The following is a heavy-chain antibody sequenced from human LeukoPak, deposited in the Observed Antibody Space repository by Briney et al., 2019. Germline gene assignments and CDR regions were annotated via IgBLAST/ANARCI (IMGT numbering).Heavy chain of an antibody. CDR3: ARVYYSNSYDYWYFDL. Sequence: SVKVSCKDSGGTFSGYAISWVRQAPGQGLEWMGGIIPMFGTANYAQKFQGRVTITADESTTTAYMELSSLRSEDTAVYYCARVYYSNSYDYWYFDLWGRGTLVTVSS. D-gene: IGHD6-13*01. J-gene: IGHJ2*01. CDR1: GGTFSGYA. V-gene: IGHV1-69*13. CDR2: IIPMFGTA.